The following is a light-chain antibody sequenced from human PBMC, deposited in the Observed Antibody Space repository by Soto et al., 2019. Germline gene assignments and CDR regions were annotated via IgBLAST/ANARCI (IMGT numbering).Light chain of an antibody. J-gene: IGKJ1*01. CDR2: AAS. CDR1: QTISNY. Sequence: DIQMTQSPSSLSASVGDRFTIAFRASQTISNYLHWYQQKPGKAPKLLIYAASSLQSGVPSRFSGSGSGTDFTLTINILEPDDFAVYYCHQYGNSPQTFGQGTKVDIK. V-gene: IGKV1-39*01. CDR3: HQYGNSPQT.